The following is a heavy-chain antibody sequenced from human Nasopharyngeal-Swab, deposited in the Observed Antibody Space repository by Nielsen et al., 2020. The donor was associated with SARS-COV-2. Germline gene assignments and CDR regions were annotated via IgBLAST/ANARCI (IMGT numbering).Heavy chain of an antibody. CDR1: GFTFSSYD. J-gene: IGHJ5*02. CDR2: IGTAGDT. Sequence: GESLKISCAASGFTFSSYDMHWVRQATGKGLEWVSAIGTAGDTYYPGSVKGRFTISRENAKNSLYLQMNSLRAGDTAVYHCARARPDIVVVPAALLFDPWGQGTLVTVSS. V-gene: IGHV3-13*04. CDR3: ARARPDIVVVPAALLFDP. D-gene: IGHD2-2*01.